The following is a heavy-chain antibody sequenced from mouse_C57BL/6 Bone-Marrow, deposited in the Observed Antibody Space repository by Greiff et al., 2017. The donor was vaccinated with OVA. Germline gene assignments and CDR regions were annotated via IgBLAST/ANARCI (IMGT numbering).Heavy chain of an antibody. D-gene: IGHD1-2*01. CDR3: ARLYYGIYYAMDY. CDR2: ISSGGSYT. CDR1: GFTFSSYG. Sequence: EVKLMESGGDLVKPGGSLKLSCAASGFTFSSYGMSWVRQTPDKRLEWVATISSGGSYTYYPDSVKGRFTISRDNAKNTLYLQMSSLKSEDTAMYYCARLYYGIYYAMDYWGQGTSVTVSS. J-gene: IGHJ4*01. V-gene: IGHV5-6*01.